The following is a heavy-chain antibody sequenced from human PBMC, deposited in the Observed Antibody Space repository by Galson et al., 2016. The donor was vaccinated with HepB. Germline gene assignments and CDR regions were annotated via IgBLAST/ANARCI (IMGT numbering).Heavy chain of an antibody. Sequence: SLRLSCAASGFTCSNAWMSWVRQAPGKGLDWVPTISGSGDETNYADSVKGRFTFSRDNSKNTLYLQMNSLRAEDTAVYYCASGIAVTTSNSFWYFDLWGRGTLVTVSS. D-gene: IGHD3-10*01. CDR3: ASGIAVTTSNSFWYFDL. J-gene: IGHJ2*01. CDR1: GFTCSNAW. CDR2: ISGSGDET. V-gene: IGHV3-23*01.